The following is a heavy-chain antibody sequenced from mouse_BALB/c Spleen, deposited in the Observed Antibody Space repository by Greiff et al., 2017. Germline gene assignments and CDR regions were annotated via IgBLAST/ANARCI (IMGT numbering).Heavy chain of an antibody. CDR2: IRNKANGYTT. J-gene: IGHJ2*01. CDR1: GFTFTDYY. V-gene: IGHV7-3*02. Sequence: EVQLVESGGGLVQPGGSLRLSCATSGFTFTDYYMSWVRQPPGKALEWLGFIRNKANGYTTEYSASVKGRFTISRDNSQSILYLQMNTLRAEDSATYYCARDLYGSEDYWGQGTTLTVSS. D-gene: IGHD1-1*01. CDR3: ARDLYGSEDY.